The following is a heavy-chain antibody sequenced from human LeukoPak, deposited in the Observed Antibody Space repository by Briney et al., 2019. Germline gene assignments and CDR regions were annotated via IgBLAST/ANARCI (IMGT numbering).Heavy chain of an antibody. CDR2: IYYSGST. CDR1: GGSISSSSYY. Sequence: SETLSLTCTVSGGSISSSSYYWGWIRQPPGKGLEWIGSIYYSGSTYYNPSLKSRVTISVDTSKNQFSLKLSSVTAADTAVYYCARLDSIQRPFDYWGQGTLVTVSS. CDR3: ARLDSIQRPFDY. D-gene: IGHD3-9*01. V-gene: IGHV4-39*01. J-gene: IGHJ4*02.